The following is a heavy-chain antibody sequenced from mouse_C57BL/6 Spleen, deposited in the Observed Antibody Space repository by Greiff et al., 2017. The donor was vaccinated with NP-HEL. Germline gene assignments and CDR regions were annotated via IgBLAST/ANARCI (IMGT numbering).Heavy chain of an antibody. J-gene: IGHJ1*03. Sequence: EVHLVESGGGLVKPGGSLKLSCAASGFTFSSYAMSWVRQTPEKRLEWVATISDGGSYTYYPDNVKGRFTISRDNAKNNLYLQMSHLKSEDTAMYYCARDRIYDGYPYWYFDVWGTGTTVTVSS. CDR2: ISDGGSYT. CDR1: GFTFSSYA. V-gene: IGHV5-4*01. CDR3: ARDRIYDGYPYWYFDV. D-gene: IGHD2-3*01.